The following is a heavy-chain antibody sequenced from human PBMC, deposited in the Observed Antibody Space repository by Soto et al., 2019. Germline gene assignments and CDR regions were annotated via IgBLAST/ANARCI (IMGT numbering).Heavy chain of an antibody. J-gene: IGHJ6*03. V-gene: IGHV1-2*04. CDR3: ATSIAAAGTGYMDV. Sequence: ASVKVSCKASGYTFTGYYMHWVRQAPGQGLEWMGWINPNSGGTNYEKKFQGWVTMTRDTSISTAYMELSRLRSDDTAVYYCATSIAAAGTGYMDVWGKGTTVTVSS. CDR2: INPNSGGT. CDR1: GYTFTGYY. D-gene: IGHD6-13*01.